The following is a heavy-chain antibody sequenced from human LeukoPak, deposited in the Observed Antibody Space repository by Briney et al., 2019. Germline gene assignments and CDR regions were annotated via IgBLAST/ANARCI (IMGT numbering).Heavy chain of an antibody. D-gene: IGHD3-22*01. CDR1: GYTFTSYY. J-gene: IGHJ3*02. V-gene: IGHV1-46*01. CDR2: INPSGGST. Sequence: PRASVKVSCKASGYTFTSYYMHWVRQAPGQGLEWMGIINPSGGSTSYAQKFQGRVTMTRDMSTSTVYMELSSLRSEDTAVYYCARPHYYYDSSGISPYAFDIWGQGTMVTVSS. CDR3: ARPHYYYDSSGISPYAFDI.